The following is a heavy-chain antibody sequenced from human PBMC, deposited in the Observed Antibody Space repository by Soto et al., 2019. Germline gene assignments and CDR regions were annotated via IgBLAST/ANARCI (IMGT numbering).Heavy chain of an antibody. CDR3: ASDPGVNWA. V-gene: IGHV3-66*01. CDR1: GFTVSNNY. D-gene: IGHD2-8*01. CDR2: MYSGGGT. J-gene: IGHJ6*04. Sequence: EVQLVESGGGLVQPGGSLRLSCVASGFTVSNNYMTWVRQAPGKGLEWVSNMYSGGGTYYTDYVMGRFTSSRDSCYYTVYLQINSVRAEDTAVYYCASDPGVNWAGGKGTTVTISS.